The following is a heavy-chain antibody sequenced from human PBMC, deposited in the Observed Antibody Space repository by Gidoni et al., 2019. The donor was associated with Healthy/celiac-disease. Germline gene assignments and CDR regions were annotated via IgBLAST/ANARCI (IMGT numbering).Heavy chain of an antibody. V-gene: IGHV3-15*01. CDR2: IKSKTDGGTT. Sequence: EVQLVESGGGLVKPGGSLRLSCAALGFTSSNAWMSWVRQAPGKGLEWVGRIKSKTDGGTTDYAAPVKGRFTISRDDSKNTLYLQMNSLKTEDTAVYYCTTDLHGYSYGYDYWGQGTLVTVSS. CDR3: TTDLHGYSYGYDY. J-gene: IGHJ4*02. D-gene: IGHD5-18*01. CDR1: GFTSSNAW.